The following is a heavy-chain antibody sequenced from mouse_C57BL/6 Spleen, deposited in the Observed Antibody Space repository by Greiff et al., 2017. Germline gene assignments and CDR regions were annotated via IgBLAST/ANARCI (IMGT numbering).Heavy chain of an antibody. CDR1: GYTFTSYW. J-gene: IGHJ4*01. Sequence: QVHVKQPGAELVKPGASVKLSCKASGYTFTSYWMHWVKQRPGQGLEWIGMIHPNSGSTNYNEKFKSKATLTVDKSSSTAYMQLSSLTSEDSAVYYCARSERVYYAMDYWGQGTSVTVSS. CDR3: ARSERVYYAMDY. CDR2: IHPNSGST. V-gene: IGHV1-64*01.